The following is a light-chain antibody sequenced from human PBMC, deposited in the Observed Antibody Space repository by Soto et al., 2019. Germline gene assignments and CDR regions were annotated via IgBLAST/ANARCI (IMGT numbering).Light chain of an antibody. CDR1: QSVSRNY. Sequence: EIVLAQSPGTLSLSPGERATLSCRASQSVSRNYLAWYQQKPGQAPWLLIYGASNRAGDVPDRFSGSGSGSDFTLTISTLEPEDFAVYYCQQYGSSPRTFGQGTKVEIK. J-gene: IGKJ1*01. CDR3: QQYGSSPRT. V-gene: IGKV3-20*01. CDR2: GAS.